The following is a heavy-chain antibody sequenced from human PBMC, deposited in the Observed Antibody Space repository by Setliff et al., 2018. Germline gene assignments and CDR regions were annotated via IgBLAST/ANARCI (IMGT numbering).Heavy chain of an antibody. D-gene: IGHD3-16*01. J-gene: IGHJ3*01. CDR1: GGSISSYY. V-gene: IGHV4-4*08. CDR2: IYTSGST. Sequence: PSETLSLTCTVSGGSISSYYWSWIRQPPGKGLEWIGYIYTSGSTYYNPSLKSRVAISVDTSKNLLSLRVNSVTATDTAVYYCARPLEESFGGVRDSDAFDVWGQGTMVTVSS. CDR3: ARPLEESFGGVRDSDAFDV.